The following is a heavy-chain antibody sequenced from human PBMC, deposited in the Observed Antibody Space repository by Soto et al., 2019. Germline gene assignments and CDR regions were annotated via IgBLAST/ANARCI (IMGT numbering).Heavy chain of an antibody. J-gene: IGHJ4*02. CDR2: IYYSGST. CDR1: GGSISSGGYY. V-gene: IGHV4-31*03. Sequence: TLSLTCTVSGGSISSGGYYWSWIRQHPGKGLEWIGYIYYSGSTYYNPSLKSRVTISVDTSKNQFSLKLSSVTAADTAVYYCARSPTTGTTFDYWGQGTLVTGSS. CDR3: ARSPTTGTTFDY. D-gene: IGHD4-17*01.